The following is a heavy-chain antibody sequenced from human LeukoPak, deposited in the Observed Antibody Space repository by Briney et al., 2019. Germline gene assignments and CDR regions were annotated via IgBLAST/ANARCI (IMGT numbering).Heavy chain of an antibody. V-gene: IGHV3-30*04. Sequence: GGSLRLSCAASGFTFSSYAMHWVRQAPGKGLEWVAVISDDGSNKYYADSVKGRFTISRDTSKNTLYLHMNSLRAEDTAVYYCAKDHGYSSSWYAVDCWGQGTLPTVSS. CDR2: ISDDGSNK. D-gene: IGHD6-13*01. CDR1: GFTFSSYA. J-gene: IGHJ4*02. CDR3: AKDHGYSSSWYAVDC.